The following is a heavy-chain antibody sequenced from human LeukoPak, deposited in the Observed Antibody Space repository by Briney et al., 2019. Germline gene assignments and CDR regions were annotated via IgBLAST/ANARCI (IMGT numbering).Heavy chain of an antibody. J-gene: IGHJ6*02. CDR1: GFTFRSYS. D-gene: IGHD1-14*01. V-gene: IGHV3-30*18. CDR2: ISYDGSNK. CDR3: AKAEGGYYYYGMDV. Sequence: GGSLRLSCEASGFTFRSYSMNWVRQAPGKGLEWVAVISYDGSNKYYADSVQGRFTISRDNSKNTLYLQMNSLRAEDTAVYYCAKAEGGYYYYGMDVWGQGTTVTVSS.